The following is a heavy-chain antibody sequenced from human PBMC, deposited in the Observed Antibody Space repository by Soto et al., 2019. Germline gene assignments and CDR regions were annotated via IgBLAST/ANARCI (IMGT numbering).Heavy chain of an antibody. CDR3: ASASKYYDFWSGYSLLFDY. CDR1: GGSISSGGYY. D-gene: IGHD3-3*01. J-gene: IGHJ4*02. V-gene: IGHV4-31*03. Sequence: SETLSLTCTVSGGSISSGGYYWSWIRHHPGKGLEWIGYIFYSGSTFYSPSLKSRVTISVDTARNQFSLKLSSVTAADTAVYYCASASKYYDFWSGYSLLFDYWGQGTLVTVSS. CDR2: IFYSGST.